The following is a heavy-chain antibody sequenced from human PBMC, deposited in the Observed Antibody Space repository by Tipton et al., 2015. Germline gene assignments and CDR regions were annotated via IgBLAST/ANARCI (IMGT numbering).Heavy chain of an antibody. CDR3: ARNWNDDDAFDI. D-gene: IGHD1-1*01. CDR2: TYYRSKWYN. V-gene: IGHV6-1*01. CDR1: GDSVSTENTA. Sequence: GLVKPSQNLSLTCAISGDSVSTENTAWNWIRQSPSRGLEWLGRTYYRSKWYNDYAVSVKGRITINPDTSKNQFSLQLNSVTPEDTAVYYCARNWNDDDAFDIWGQGTMVTVSS. J-gene: IGHJ3*02.